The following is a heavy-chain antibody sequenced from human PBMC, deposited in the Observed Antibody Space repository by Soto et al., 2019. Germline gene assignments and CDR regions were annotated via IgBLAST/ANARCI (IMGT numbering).Heavy chain of an antibody. CDR2: INHSGST. CDR3: ARASTIIVGAPYFDY. V-gene: IGHV4-34*01. Sequence: SETLSLTCAVYGGSFSDYYWSWLRQPPGKGLEWIGEINHSGSTNYNPSLKSRVTISVDTSKNQFSLKLSSVTAADTAVYYCARASTIIVGAPYFDYWGQGTLVTVSS. J-gene: IGHJ4*02. D-gene: IGHD1-26*01. CDR1: GGSFSDYY.